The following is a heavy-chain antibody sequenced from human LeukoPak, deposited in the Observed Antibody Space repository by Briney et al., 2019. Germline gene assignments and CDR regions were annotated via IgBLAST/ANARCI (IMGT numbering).Heavy chain of an antibody. V-gene: IGHV1-3*01. CDR1: GYTFTSYA. D-gene: IGHD2-15*01. CDR3: ARLCSGGSCYYYFDY. J-gene: IGHJ4*02. Sequence: EASVKVSCKASGYTFTSYAMHWVRQAPGQRLEWMGWINAGNGNTKYSQKFQGRVTITRDTSASTAYMGLSSLRSEDTAVYYCARLCSGGSCYYYFDYWGQGTLVTVSS. CDR2: INAGNGNT.